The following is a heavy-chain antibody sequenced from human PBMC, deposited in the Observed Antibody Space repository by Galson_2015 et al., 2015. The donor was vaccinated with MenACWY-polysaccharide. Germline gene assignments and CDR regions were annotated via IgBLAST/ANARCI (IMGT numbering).Heavy chain of an antibody. CDR2: IGDTFDT. V-gene: IGHV3-23*01. CDR1: GFTFSTYP. Sequence: SLRLSCAASGFTFSTYPMTWVRQAPGKGLEWVSSIGDTFDTYYADHVKGRFTISRDSSKNTLFLQMNSLSAGDTARFYCATVSNNGFPLSGLWGQGTLVIVSS. D-gene: IGHD5-12*01. J-gene: IGHJ4*02. CDR3: ATVSNNGFPLSGL.